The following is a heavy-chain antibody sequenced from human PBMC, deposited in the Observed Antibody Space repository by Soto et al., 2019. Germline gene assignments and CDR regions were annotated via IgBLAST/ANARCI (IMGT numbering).Heavy chain of an antibody. CDR3: ARDKGTTCLDT. Sequence: QVQLLESGGGVVQPGRSLRLSCAASELPFSASGMHWVRQAPGKGLEWVAMIWSDGSKEYYADSVKGRFTITRDNSKNMVFLQMDSLRAEDTAVYYCARDKGTTCLDTWGQGNMVTVSS. J-gene: IGHJ5*02. V-gene: IGHV3-33*01. CDR1: ELPFSASG. CDR2: IWSDGSKE. D-gene: IGHD1-26*01.